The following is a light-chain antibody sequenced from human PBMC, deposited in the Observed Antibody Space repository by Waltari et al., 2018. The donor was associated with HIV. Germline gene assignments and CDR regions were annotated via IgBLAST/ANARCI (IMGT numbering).Light chain of an antibody. J-gene: IGLJ2*01. Sequence: QSVLTQPPSVSGAPGQRVTISCTGSSSNIGAGYDVHWYQQLPGSSPKLLMYGNNNRPSGVPDRFSGSKSGTSASLAITGLQIEDEADYYCQSYDTSLSSVVFGGGTKLTVL. CDR1: SSNIGAGYD. CDR3: QSYDTSLSSVV. CDR2: GNN. V-gene: IGLV1-40*01.